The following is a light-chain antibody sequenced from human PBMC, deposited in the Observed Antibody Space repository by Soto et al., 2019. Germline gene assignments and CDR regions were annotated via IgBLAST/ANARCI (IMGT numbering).Light chain of an antibody. CDR1: QSLFYSVYNENY. V-gene: IGKV4-1*01. J-gene: IGKJ1*01. Sequence: IEITQSPDSLAVSLGERATINCRSGQSLFYSVYNENYLAWYQKKPGQPPKLLIYWASRREAGFPDRFSGSGSGTDFTLTISSLQAEDVAVYYCQHYYSGLWTRGQGTSVEIK. CDR3: QHYYSGLWT. CDR2: WAS.